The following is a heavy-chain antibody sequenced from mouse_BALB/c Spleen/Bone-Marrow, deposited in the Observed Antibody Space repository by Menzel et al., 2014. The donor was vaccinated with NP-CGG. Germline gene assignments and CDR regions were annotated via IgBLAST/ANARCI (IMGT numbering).Heavy chain of an antibody. CDR3: ARGDYRSYYFDY. V-gene: IGHV1-54*01. J-gene: IGHJ2*01. D-gene: IGHD2-14*01. Sequence: QVQLQQSGAELVRPGTSVKVSCKASGYAFTNYLIEWVKQRPGQGLEWIGVINPGSGGTNYNEKFKGKATLTADKSSSTAYMQLSSLTSDDSAVYLCARGDYRSYYFDYWGQGTTLTVSS. CDR2: INPGSGGT. CDR1: GYAFTNYL.